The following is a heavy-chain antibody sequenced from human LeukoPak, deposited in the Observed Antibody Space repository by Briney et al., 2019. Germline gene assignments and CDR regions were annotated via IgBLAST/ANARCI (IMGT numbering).Heavy chain of an antibody. CDR3: TTDWSGGGDH. CDR1: GFTFSSYA. J-gene: IGHJ4*02. CDR2: IKSRTDGGTT. V-gene: IGHV3-15*01. D-gene: IGHD3-3*01. Sequence: PGGSLRLSCAASGFTFSSYAMSWVRQAPGKGLEWVGRIKSRTDGGTTDYTAPVKGRFTISRDDSGNTLYLQMNSLKTEDTAVYYCTTDWSGGGDHWGQGTLVTVSS.